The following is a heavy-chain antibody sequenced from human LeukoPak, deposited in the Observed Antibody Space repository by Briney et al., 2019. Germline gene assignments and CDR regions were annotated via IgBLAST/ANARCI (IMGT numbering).Heavy chain of an antibody. Sequence: GGSLRLSCAASGFTFSTYWMSWVRQAPGKGLEWVANIKQDESEKYYGDSVQGRFTISRDNAKNSLYLQMHSLRAEDTAVYYCARETRFYGPGGYNIDYWGQGTLVTVSS. CDR3: ARETRFYGPGGYNIDY. V-gene: IGHV3-7*01. CDR2: IKQDESEK. CDR1: GFTFSTYW. D-gene: IGHD3-10*01. J-gene: IGHJ4*02.